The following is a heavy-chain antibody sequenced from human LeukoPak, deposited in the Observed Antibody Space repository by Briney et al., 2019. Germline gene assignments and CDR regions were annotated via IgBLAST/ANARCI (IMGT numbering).Heavy chain of an antibody. CDR2: IYSGGNT. CDR1: GFTFSSYE. Sequence: PGGSLRLSCAASGFTFSSYEVNWVRQAPGRGLEWVSVIYSGGNTFYADSVKGRFTISRHNSENTLYLQMNSLSADDTAVYYCVRLMGSGWFDPWGQGTLVTVFS. CDR3: VRLMGSGWFDP. D-gene: IGHD1-26*01. J-gene: IGHJ5*02. V-gene: IGHV3-53*04.